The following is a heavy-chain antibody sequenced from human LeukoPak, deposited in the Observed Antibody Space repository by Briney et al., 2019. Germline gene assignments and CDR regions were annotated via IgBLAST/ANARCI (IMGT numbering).Heavy chain of an antibody. V-gene: IGHV1-3*04. D-gene: IGHD3-10*01. J-gene: IGHJ4*02. CDR3: ARVRGGTLDY. CDR1: GYTFTSYS. CDR2: INTGNDDT. Sequence: ASVKVSCKASGYTFTSYSMHWVRQAPGQRLEWMGWINTGNDDTKYSQNFQGRVTITRDTSASTAYMELSNLRSEDTAVYYCARVRGGTLDYWGQGTLLTVSS.